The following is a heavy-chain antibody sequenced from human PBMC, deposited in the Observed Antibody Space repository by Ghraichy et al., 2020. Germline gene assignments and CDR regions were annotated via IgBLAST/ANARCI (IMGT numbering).Heavy chain of an antibody. V-gene: IGHV1-18*04. J-gene: IGHJ6*02. CDR3: ARDSSGITMIVVVMEGMDV. CDR2: ISAYNGNT. D-gene: IGHD3-22*01. Sequence: ASVKVSCKASGYTFTSYGISWVRQAPGQGLEWMGWISAYNGNTNYAQKLQGRVTMTTDTSTSTAYMELRSLRSDDTAVYYCARDSSGITMIVVVMEGMDVWGQGTTVTVSS. CDR1: GYTFTSYG.